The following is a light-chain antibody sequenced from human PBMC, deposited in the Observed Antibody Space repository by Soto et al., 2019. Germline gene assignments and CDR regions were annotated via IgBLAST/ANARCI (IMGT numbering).Light chain of an antibody. V-gene: IGKV3-15*01. Sequence: EIVMTQSPATQSVSPGERATLACRASQSVSSKLAWYQQKPGQAPRLLIYGASTRATGIPARFSGSGSGTEFTLTISSLQSEDFAVYYCQQYNNWPRTFGQGNKVEI. CDR2: GAS. CDR3: QQYNNWPRT. CDR1: QSVSSK. J-gene: IGKJ1*01.